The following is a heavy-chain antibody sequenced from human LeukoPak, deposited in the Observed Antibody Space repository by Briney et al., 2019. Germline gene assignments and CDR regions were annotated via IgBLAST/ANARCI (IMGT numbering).Heavy chain of an antibody. Sequence: GGSLRLSCAASGFTFSSYAMSRVRQAPGKGLEWVSAISGSGGSTYYADSVKGRFTISRDNSKNTLYLQMNSLRAEDTAVYYCAKDYYYDSSGYYPFDYWGQGTLVTVSS. V-gene: IGHV3-23*01. D-gene: IGHD3-22*01. J-gene: IGHJ4*02. CDR3: AKDYYYDSSGYYPFDY. CDR2: ISGSGGST. CDR1: GFTFSSYA.